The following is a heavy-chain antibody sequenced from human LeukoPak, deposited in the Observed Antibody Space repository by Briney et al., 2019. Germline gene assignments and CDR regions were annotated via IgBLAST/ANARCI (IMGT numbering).Heavy chain of an antibody. J-gene: IGHJ4*02. V-gene: IGHV3-74*01. CDR1: GFTFSSYW. CDR2: INSDGSSR. D-gene: IGHD3-22*01. Sequence: GGSLRLSXAASGFTFSSYWMHWVRQAPGKGLVWVSRINSDGSSRSYADSVKGRFTISRDNAKNTLYLQMNSLRAEDTAVYYCARDQGLYYYDSSAFDYWGQGTLVTVSS. CDR3: ARDQGLYYYDSSAFDY.